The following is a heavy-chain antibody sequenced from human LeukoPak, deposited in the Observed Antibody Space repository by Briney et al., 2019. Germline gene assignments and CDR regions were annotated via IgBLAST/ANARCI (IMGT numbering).Heavy chain of an antibody. V-gene: IGHV1-2*02. J-gene: IGHJ2*01. D-gene: IGHD7-27*01. CDR1: GYTFTSHY. CDR3: AIHWGPGWYFDL. CDR2: INPNSGAT. Sequence: ASVKVSCKASGYTFTSHYIHWVRQAPGQGLEWMGWINPNSGATNYVQRLQGRVTMTRDTSITTAYMELSSLTSDDTAIYYCAIHWGPGWYFDLWGRGTLVIVSS.